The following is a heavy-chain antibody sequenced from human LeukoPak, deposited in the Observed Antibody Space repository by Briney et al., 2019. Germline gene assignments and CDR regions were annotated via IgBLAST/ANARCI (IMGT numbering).Heavy chain of an antibody. CDR3: ARASWPRYSYGFQLAYYYYMDV. D-gene: IGHD5-18*01. CDR1: GFTFSSYS. Sequence: GGSLRLSCAASGFTFSSYSMNWVRQAPGKGLEWVSSISSSSSYIYYSDSVKGRFTISRDNAKNSLYLQMNSLRADDTAVYYCARASWPRYSYGFQLAYYYYMDVWGKGTTVTISS. CDR2: ISSSSSYI. V-gene: IGHV3-21*04. J-gene: IGHJ6*03.